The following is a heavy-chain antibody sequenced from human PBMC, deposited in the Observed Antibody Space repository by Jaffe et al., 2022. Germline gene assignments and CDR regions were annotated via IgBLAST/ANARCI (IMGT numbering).Heavy chain of an antibody. J-gene: IGHJ3*02. CDR3: TREDWGLNAFDI. D-gene: IGHD7-27*01. Sequence: EVQLVESGGGLVQPGRSLRLSCTASGFTFGDYAMSWVRQAPGKGLEWVGFIRSKAYGGTTEYAASVKGRFTISRDDSKSIAYLQMNSLKTEDTAVYYCTREDWGLNAFDIWGQGTMVTVSS. CDR2: IRSKAYGGTT. CDR1: GFTFGDYA. V-gene: IGHV3-49*04.